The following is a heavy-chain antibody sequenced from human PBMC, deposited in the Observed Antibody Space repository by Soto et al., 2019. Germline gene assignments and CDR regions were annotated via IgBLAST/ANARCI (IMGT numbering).Heavy chain of an antibody. V-gene: IGHV3-21*01. CDR3: ARDVSSDAFDI. Sequence: EVQLVESGGGLVKPGGSLRLSCAASGFTFSNYAMNWVRQAPGKGLEWVASVGGTSTYIYYADSVKGRFTISRDNAKNSVYLQMNSLRAEDTAVYYCARDVSSDAFDIWGQGTVVTVSS. CDR2: VGGTSTYI. J-gene: IGHJ3*02. CDR1: GFTFSNYA. D-gene: IGHD6-6*01.